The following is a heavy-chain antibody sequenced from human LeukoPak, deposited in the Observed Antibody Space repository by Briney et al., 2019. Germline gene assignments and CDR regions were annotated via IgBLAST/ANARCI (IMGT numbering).Heavy chain of an antibody. J-gene: IGHJ6*03. CDR3: AGVMSTVTSGYYNYMDV. V-gene: IGHV3-30*04. D-gene: IGHD4-17*01. Sequence: PGRSLRLSCAASGFTFSSYAMHWVRQAPGKGLEWVAVISYDGSNKYYADSVKGRFTISRDNSKNTLYLQMNSLRAEDTAVYYCAGVMSTVTSGYYNYMDVWGKGTTVTISS. CDR2: ISYDGSNK. CDR1: GFTFSSYA.